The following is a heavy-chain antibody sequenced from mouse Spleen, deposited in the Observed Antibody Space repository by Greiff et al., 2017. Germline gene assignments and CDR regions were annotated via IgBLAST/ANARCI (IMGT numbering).Heavy chain of an antibody. J-gene: IGHJ3*01. V-gene: IGHV5-15*01. CDR3: ARPAGFAY. Sequence: VQLKQSGGGLVKPGGSLKLSCAASGFTFSDYGMAWVRQAPGKGPEWVAFISNLAYSIYYADTVTGRFTISRENAKNTLYLEMSSLRSEDTAMYYCARPAGFAYWGQGTLVTVSA. CDR2: ISNLAYSI. CDR1: GFTFSDYG.